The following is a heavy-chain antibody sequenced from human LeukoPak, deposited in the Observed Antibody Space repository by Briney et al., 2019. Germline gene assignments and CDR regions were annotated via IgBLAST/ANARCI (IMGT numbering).Heavy chain of an antibody. CDR1: GFTSSSYA. D-gene: IGHD6-19*01. CDR2: ISYDGSNK. J-gene: IGHJ4*02. Sequence: PGGSLRLSCAASGFTSSSYAMHWVRQAPGKGLEWVAVISYDGSNKYYADSVKGRFTISRDNSKNTLYLQMNSLRAEDTAVYYCARDRGWYELGYYFDYWGQGTLVTVSS. CDR3: ARDRGWYELGYYFDY. V-gene: IGHV3-30-3*01.